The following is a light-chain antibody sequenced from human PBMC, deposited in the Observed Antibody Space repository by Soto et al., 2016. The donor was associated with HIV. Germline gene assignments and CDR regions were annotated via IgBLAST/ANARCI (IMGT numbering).Light chain of an antibody. Sequence: DVVLTQSPLSLPVTLGQPASISCRSSQSLVHSDGNTFLNWFHQRPGQSPRRLIYKVSERDSGVPDRFSGTGSGTDFTLRIRRVEAEDVGVYYCMQGTHWPPQYTFGPGPSWRSN. J-gene: IGKJ2*01. CDR2: KVS. CDR3: MQGTHWPPQYT. CDR1: QSLVHSDGNTF. V-gene: IGKV2-30*02.